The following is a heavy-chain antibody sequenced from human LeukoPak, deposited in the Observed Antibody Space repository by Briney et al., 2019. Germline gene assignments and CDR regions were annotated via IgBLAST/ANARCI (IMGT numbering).Heavy chain of an antibody. J-gene: IGHJ4*02. D-gene: IGHD1-20*01. CDR3: AKGMYSWNEHFDY. Sequence: GGSLRLSCAASGFTFSSYAMSWVRQAPGKGLEWVSAISSSGGRTYYADSVKGRFTISRDNSKNTLYLQMNSLRAEDTAVYYCAKGMYSWNEHFDYWGQGTLVTVSS. CDR1: GFTFSSYA. V-gene: IGHV3-23*01. CDR2: ISSSGGRT.